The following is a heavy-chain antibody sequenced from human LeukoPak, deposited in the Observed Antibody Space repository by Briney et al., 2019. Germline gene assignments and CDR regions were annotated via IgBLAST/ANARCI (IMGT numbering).Heavy chain of an antibody. CDR2: ISGSGGRT. CDR1: GFTFSSYS. D-gene: IGHD3-10*01. CDR3: AKGDFYGSGRDYYYYMDV. J-gene: IGHJ6*03. V-gene: IGHV3-23*01. Sequence: RGSLRLSCAASGFTFSSYSIHWVRQAPGKGLEWVSAISGSGGRTYYADSVKGRFTISRDNSKNTLYLQMNSLRAEDTAVYNCAKGDFYGSGRDYYYYMDVWGKGTTVTISS.